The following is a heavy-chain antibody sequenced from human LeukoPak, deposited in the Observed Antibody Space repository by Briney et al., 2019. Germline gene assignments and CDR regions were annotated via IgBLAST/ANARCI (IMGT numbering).Heavy chain of an antibody. V-gene: IGHV1-46*01. CDR3: ATGKKTSVLLWFGELF. CDR2: INPSGGST. Sequence: ASVKVSCKASGYTFTSYYMHWVRQAPGQGLEWMGIINPSGGSTSYAQKFQGRVTMTEDTSTDTAYMELSSLRSEDTAVYYCATGKKTSVLLWFGELFWGQGTLVTVSS. J-gene: IGHJ4*02. CDR1: GYTFTSYY. D-gene: IGHD3-10*01.